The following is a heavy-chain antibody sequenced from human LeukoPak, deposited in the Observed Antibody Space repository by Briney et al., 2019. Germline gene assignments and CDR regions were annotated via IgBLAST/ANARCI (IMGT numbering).Heavy chain of an antibody. J-gene: IGHJ3*02. Sequence: GGSLRLSYAASGFTVSSNYMSWVRQAPGKGLEWVSVIYSGGSTYYADSVKGRFTISRDNSKNTLYLQMNSLRAEDTAVYYCASGAGDLGDAFDIWGQGTMVTVSS. CDR2: IYSGGST. D-gene: IGHD7-27*01. CDR1: GFTVSSNY. V-gene: IGHV3-66*02. CDR3: ASGAGDLGDAFDI.